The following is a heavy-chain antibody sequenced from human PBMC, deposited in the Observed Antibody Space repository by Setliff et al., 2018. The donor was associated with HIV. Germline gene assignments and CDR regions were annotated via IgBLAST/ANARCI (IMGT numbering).Heavy chain of an antibody. CDR2: VRQGGAT. J-gene: IGHJ4*03. CDR3: AREDPNTYRPFDY. CDR1: HSSVSEYY. Sequence: PSESLSLTCNVSHSSVSEYYWSWIRQSPGKGLEWIGYVRQGGATKYNPAFQSRVTFSLETSKNQVFLSLASVTAADTAVYFCAREDPNTYRPFDYWGQGSLVTVSS. V-gene: IGHV4-59*02.